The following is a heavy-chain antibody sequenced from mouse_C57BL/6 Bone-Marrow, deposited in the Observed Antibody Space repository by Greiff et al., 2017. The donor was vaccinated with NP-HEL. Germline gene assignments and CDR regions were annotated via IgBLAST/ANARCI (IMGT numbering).Heavy chain of an antibody. CDR3: TREGKYDGYYSFAY. CDR1: SYTFTDYE. V-gene: IGHV1-15*01. Sequence: QVQLQQSGAELVRPGASVTLSCKASSYTFTDYEMHWVKQTPVHGLEWIGAIDPETGGTAYNQKFKGKAILTADKSSSTAYMELRSLTSEDSAVYYCTREGKYDGYYSFAYWGQGTLVTVSA. J-gene: IGHJ3*01. D-gene: IGHD2-3*01. CDR2: IDPETGGT.